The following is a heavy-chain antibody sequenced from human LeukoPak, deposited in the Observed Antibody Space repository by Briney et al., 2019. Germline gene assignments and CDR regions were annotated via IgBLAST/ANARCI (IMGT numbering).Heavy chain of an antibody. CDR2: ISSSSSYI. V-gene: IGHV3-11*06. D-gene: IGHD1-26*01. Sequence: GGSLRLSCAASGFSFSDSYMSWIRQAPGKGLEWVSSISSSSSYIYYADSVKGRFTISRDNAKNSLYLQMNSLRAEDTAVYYCASWWELRPFDYWGQGTLVTVSS. CDR1: GFSFSDSY. CDR3: ASWWELRPFDY. J-gene: IGHJ4*02.